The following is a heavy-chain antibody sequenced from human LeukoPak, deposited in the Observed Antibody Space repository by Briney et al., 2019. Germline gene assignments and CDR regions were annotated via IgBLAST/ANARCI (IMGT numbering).Heavy chain of an antibody. V-gene: IGHV3-9*01. CDR1: GFTFDDYA. CDR2: ISWNSGSI. Sequence: QPGGSLRLSCAASGFTFDDYAMHWVRQAPGKGLEWVSGISWNSGSIGYADSVKGRFTISRDNAKNSLYLQMNSLRAEDTALYYCAKGIDSSVLYYFDYWGQGTLVTVSS. D-gene: IGHD3-22*01. J-gene: IGHJ4*02. CDR3: AKGIDSSVLYYFDY.